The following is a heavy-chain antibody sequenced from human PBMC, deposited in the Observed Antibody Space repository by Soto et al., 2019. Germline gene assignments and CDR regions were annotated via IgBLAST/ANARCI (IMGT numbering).Heavy chain of an antibody. D-gene: IGHD3-3*01. CDR2: MNPNSGNT. V-gene: IGHV1-8*01. CDR3: ASDLHTIFGVGYFDL. Sequence: QVQLVQSGAEVKKPGASVKVSCKASGYTFTSYDINWVRQATGQGLEWMGWMNPNSGNTGYAQKFQGRVTMTRNTPIGAAYRALSSLRCEYTAVYYCASDLHTIFGVGYFDLWGRGTLVTVSS. CDR1: GYTFTSYD. J-gene: IGHJ2*01.